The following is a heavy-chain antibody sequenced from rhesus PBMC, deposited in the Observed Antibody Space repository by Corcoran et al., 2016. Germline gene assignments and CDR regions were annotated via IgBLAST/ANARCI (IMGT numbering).Heavy chain of an antibody. CDR1: GFTFSSYD. CDR3: TRITAAAGRKYYFDY. Sequence: EVQLVESGGGLVQPGGSLRLSCAASGFTFSSYDMSWVRQAPGKGLEWVSYISYTGKTIDYADSVKGRFNISRDNAKNSLCLQMSSLRAEDTAVYYCTRITAAAGRKYYFDYWGQGVLVTVSS. V-gene: IGHV3-136*01. J-gene: IGHJ4*01. CDR2: ISYTGKTI. D-gene: IGHD6-25*01.